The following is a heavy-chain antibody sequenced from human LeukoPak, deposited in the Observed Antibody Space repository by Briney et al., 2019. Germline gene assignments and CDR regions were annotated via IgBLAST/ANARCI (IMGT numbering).Heavy chain of an antibody. D-gene: IGHD1-20*01. CDR2: ISISGSKI. V-gene: IGHV3-48*04. J-gene: IGHJ5*02. CDR1: GFTFSSYG. Sequence: GGSLRLSCAASGFTFSSYGMSWLRRAPGKGLEWVSYISISGSKIHYADTVKGRFTISRDNAMKSLFLQINSLRGDDTAVYYCARGNWYVDLWGQGTLVSVSS. CDR3: ARGNWYVDL.